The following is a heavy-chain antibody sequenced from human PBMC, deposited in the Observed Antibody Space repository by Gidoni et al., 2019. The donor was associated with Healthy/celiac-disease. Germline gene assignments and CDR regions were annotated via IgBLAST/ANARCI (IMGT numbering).Heavy chain of an antibody. D-gene: IGHD2-2*01. V-gene: IGHV3-23*01. Sequence: SAISGSGGSTYYADSVKGRFTISRDNSKNTLYLKMNSLRAEDTAVYYCAKDGRRTLVLNWFDPWGQGTLVTVSS. CDR2: ISGSGGST. J-gene: IGHJ5*02. CDR3: AKDGRRTLVLNWFDP.